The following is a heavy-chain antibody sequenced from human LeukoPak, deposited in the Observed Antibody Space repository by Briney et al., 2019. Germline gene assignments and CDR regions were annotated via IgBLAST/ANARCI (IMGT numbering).Heavy chain of an antibody. V-gene: IGHV3-23*01. CDR1: GFTFSTYA. Sequence: GGSLRLSCAASGFTFSTYAMSWVRQAPGRGLEWVSGVTGTGDRTLYADSVRGRFTISRDNFKNTLFLEMRRLRADDTAFYYCAKDLSNFGDLGYFDHWGQGDLVTVSS. D-gene: IGHD4-17*01. CDR3: AKDLSNFGDLGYFDH. J-gene: IGHJ5*02. CDR2: VTGTGDRT.